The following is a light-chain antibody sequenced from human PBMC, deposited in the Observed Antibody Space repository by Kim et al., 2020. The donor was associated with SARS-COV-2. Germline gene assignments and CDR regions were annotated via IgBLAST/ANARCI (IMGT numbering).Light chain of an antibody. V-gene: IGLV1-44*01. J-gene: IGLJ2*01. CDR3: AAWDDRLNGVV. CDR2: SNN. CDR1: SSNIGSNA. Sequence: QPVLTQPPSASGTPGQRVTISCSGSSSNIGSNAVNWYQHLPGTAPKLLIYSNNQRPSGVPDRFSASKSGTSASLAISGLQSEDEADYYCAAWDDRLNGVVFGGGTQLTVL.